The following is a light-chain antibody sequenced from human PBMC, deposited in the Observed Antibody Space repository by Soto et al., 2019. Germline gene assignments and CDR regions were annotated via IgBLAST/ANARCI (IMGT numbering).Light chain of an antibody. CDR2: EVT. V-gene: IGLV2-23*02. CDR3: CSYAGSSTYG. J-gene: IGLJ1*01. Sequence: QSVLTQPASVSGSPGQSITISCTGTISDVGTYHLVSWYQHHPGKAPKIMIYEVTKRPSGVSNRFSGSKSGNTASLTISGLQAEDESEYYCCSYAGSSTYGFGTGTKVTVL. CDR1: ISDVGTYHL.